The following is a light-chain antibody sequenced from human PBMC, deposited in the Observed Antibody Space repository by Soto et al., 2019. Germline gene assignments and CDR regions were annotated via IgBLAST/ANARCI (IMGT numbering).Light chain of an antibody. CDR1: QSVFHKSNNKNY. V-gene: IGKV4-1*01. CDR2: WTS. J-gene: IGKJ2*01. CDR3: HQYYGNPS. Sequence: DIVMTQSPDSLAVSLGERATINCKSSQSVFHKSNNKNYLAWYQQKPGQPPKLIIYWTSTRESGVPERFSGSGSGTDFTLTINRLQAEDVAVYYCHQYYGNPSFGQGTKL.